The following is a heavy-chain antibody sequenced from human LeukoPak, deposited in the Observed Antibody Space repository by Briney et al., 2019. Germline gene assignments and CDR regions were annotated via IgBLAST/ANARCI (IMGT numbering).Heavy chain of an antibody. CDR3: ARGIAAAGPGRY. D-gene: IGHD6-13*01. CDR2: ISSSSYI. Sequence: GGSLRLSCAASGFTFSSYSMNWVRQAPGKGLEWVSSISSSSYIYYADSVKGRFTISRDNAKNSLYLQMNSLRAEDTAVYYCARGIAAAGPGRYWGQGTLVTVSS. V-gene: IGHV3-21*01. CDR1: GFTFSSYS. J-gene: IGHJ4*02.